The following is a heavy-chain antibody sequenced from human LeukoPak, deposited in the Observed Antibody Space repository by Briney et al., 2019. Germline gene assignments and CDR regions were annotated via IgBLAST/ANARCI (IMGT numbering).Heavy chain of an antibody. CDR3: ARDYNDYAFDY. CDR1: GYSISSGYY. CDR2: IYHSGST. V-gene: IGHV4-38-2*02. D-gene: IGHD4-17*01. J-gene: IGHJ4*02. Sequence: PSETLSLTCSVSGYSISSGYYWGWIRQPPGKGLEWIGSIYHSGSTYYNPSLKSRVTISVDTSKNQFSLKLISLTAADTAVYYCARDYNDYAFDYWGQGALVTVSS.